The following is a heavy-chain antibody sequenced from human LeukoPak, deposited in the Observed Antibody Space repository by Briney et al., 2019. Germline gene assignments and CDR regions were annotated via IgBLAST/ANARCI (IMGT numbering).Heavy chain of an antibody. CDR1: GFTFSSYG. D-gene: IGHD6-13*01. CDR2: IWYDGSNK. V-gene: IGHV3-33*01. Sequence: GGSLRLSCAASGFTFSSYGMHWVRQAPGKGLEWVAVIWYDGSNKYYADSVKGRFTISRDNSKNTLYLQMNSLRAEDTAVYYCARDPIDLYSAAGPAYYFDYWGQGTLVTVSS. J-gene: IGHJ4*02. CDR3: ARDPIDLYSAAGPAYYFDY.